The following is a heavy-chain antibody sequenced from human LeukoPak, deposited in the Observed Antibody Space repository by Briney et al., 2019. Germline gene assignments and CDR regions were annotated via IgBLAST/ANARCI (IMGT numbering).Heavy chain of an antibody. J-gene: IGHJ4*02. Sequence: GGSLRLSCAASGFTVGSNYMSWVRQAPGKGLEWVSVIYSGGSTYFADSVKGRFTISRDNSKNTLYLQMNSLRAEDTAVYYCARDNAPYTSSSSGLGLFDYWGQGTLVTVSS. CDR2: IYSGGST. CDR3: ARDNAPYTSSSSGLGLFDY. V-gene: IGHV3-53*01. CDR1: GFTVGSNY. D-gene: IGHD6-6*01.